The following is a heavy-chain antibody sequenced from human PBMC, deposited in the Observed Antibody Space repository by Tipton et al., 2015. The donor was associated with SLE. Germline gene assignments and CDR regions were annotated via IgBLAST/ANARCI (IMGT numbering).Heavy chain of an antibody. Sequence: TLSLTCTVSGGSISSSSYYWGWIRQPPGKEPEWIGSIYYSGSTYYTPSLKSRVTASVDTSKNQFSLSLYSVTVDDTAVYYCARQGTGFGSGRDDYWGQGTQVTVSS. V-gene: IGHV4-39*01. D-gene: IGHD1-14*01. CDR2: IYYSGST. CDR1: GGSISSSSYY. J-gene: IGHJ4*02. CDR3: ARQGTGFGSGRDDY.